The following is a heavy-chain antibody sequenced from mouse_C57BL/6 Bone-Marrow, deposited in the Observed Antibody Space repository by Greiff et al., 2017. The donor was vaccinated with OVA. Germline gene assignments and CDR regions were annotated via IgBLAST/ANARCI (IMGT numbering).Heavy chain of an antibody. Sequence: QVQLQQPGAELVKPGASVKLSCKASGYTFTSYWMQWVKQRPGQGLEWIGEIDPSDSYPNYNQKFKGKATLTVDTSSSTAYMQLSSLTSEDSAVYYCAREATTAFDYWGQGTTLTVSS. J-gene: IGHJ2*01. CDR3: AREATTAFDY. CDR2: IDPSDSYP. V-gene: IGHV1-50*01. CDR1: GYTFTSYW. D-gene: IGHD1-2*01.